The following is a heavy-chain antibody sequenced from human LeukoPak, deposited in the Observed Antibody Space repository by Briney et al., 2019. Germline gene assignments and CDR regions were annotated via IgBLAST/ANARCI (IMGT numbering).Heavy chain of an antibody. J-gene: IGHJ3*02. CDR2: ISGSDGST. CDR3: AKDFVDTPGAFDM. D-gene: IGHD5-18*01. V-gene: IGHV3-23*01. CDR1: GFRVTGNY. Sequence: GGSLRLSCAASGFRVTGNYMNWVRQAPGKGLEWVSAISGSDGSTYYADSVKGRFTISRDNSKNTLYLQMNRLRAEDTAVYYCAKDFVDTPGAFDMWGRGTMVTVSS.